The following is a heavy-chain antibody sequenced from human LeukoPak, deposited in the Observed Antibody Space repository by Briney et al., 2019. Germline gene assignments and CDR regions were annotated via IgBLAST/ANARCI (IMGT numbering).Heavy chain of an antibody. Sequence: ASVKVSCKAFGYTFTSNYMHWVRQAPGQGPEWMGVISPSGGSTTYAQKFQGRVTLTRDMSTSTDYLELSSLRSDDLAVYYCARRVRASTGTGYYYYYMDVWGKGTTVIVSS. CDR1: GYTFTSNY. D-gene: IGHD2-2*03. CDR3: ARRVRASTGTGYYYYYMDV. V-gene: IGHV1-46*01. CDR2: ISPSGGST. J-gene: IGHJ6*03.